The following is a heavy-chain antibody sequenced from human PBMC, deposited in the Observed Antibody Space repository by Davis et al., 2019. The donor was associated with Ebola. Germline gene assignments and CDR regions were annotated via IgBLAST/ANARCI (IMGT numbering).Heavy chain of an antibody. CDR3: SKDGGNQVTTHNWFDA. J-gene: IGHJ5*02. CDR2: ISHDGRQ. Sequence: PGGSLRLSCAASGFPFSNYAMHWVRQTPDKGLEWVALISHDGRQYYADSVKGRFTISRDNSKDTLYLQMSGLRTEDTSVYYCSKDGGNQVTTHNWFDAWGRGTLVTVSS. D-gene: IGHD1-14*01. CDR1: GFPFSNYA. V-gene: IGHV3-30-3*02.